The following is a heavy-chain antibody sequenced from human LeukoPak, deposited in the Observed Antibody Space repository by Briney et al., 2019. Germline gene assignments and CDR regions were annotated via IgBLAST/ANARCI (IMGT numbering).Heavy chain of an antibody. Sequence: PGGSLRLSCAASGFTFSSYAMSWDRQAPGTGLEWVSAISGSGGSTYYADSVKGRFTISRDNSKNTLYLQMNSLRAEDTAVYYCAKVGATRYYYYYYMDVWGKGTTLTVSS. D-gene: IGHD1-26*01. V-gene: IGHV3-23*01. CDR3: AKVGATRYYYYYYMDV. J-gene: IGHJ6*03. CDR1: GFTFSSYA. CDR2: ISGSGGST.